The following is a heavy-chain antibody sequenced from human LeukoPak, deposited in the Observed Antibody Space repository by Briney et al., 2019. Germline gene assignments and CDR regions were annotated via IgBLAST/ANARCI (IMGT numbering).Heavy chain of an antibody. CDR1: GFTFSIHG. Sequence: GSLRLSCAASGFTFSIHGMHWVRQAPGKGLEWVAVIWYDGSNKFYADSVKGRFTISRDNSKNTLYLQVNSLRAEDTAVYYCARDRAAADLDYWGQGTLVTVSS. J-gene: IGHJ4*02. CDR3: ARDRAAADLDY. D-gene: IGHD6-13*01. CDR2: IWYDGSNK. V-gene: IGHV3-33*08.